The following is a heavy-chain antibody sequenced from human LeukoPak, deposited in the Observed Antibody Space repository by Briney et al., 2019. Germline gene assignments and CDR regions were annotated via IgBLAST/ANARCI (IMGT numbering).Heavy chain of an antibody. D-gene: IGHD6-13*01. CDR2: ISWNSGSI. CDR3: AKANAGYSSSLDY. CDR1: GFTFSNYA. Sequence: GGSLRLSCAASGFTFSNYAMSWVRQAPGKGLEWVSYISWNSGSIDYADSVKGRFTISRDNAKNSLYLQMNSLRADDMALYYCAKANAGYSSSLDYWGQGTLVTVSS. J-gene: IGHJ4*02. V-gene: IGHV3-9*03.